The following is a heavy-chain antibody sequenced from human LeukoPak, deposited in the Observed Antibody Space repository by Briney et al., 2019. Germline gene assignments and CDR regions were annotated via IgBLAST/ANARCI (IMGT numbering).Heavy chain of an antibody. CDR1: GFTFSSYS. CDR2: ISSSSSTI. CDR3: AGEMATTSLDAFDC. V-gene: IGHV3-48*04. Sequence: PGGSLRLSCAASGFTFSSYSMNWVRQAPGKGLEWVSYISSSSSTIYYADSVKGRFTISRDNAKNSLYLQMNSLRAEDTAVYYCAGEMATTSLDAFDCWGQGTLVTVSS. J-gene: IGHJ4*02. D-gene: IGHD5-24*01.